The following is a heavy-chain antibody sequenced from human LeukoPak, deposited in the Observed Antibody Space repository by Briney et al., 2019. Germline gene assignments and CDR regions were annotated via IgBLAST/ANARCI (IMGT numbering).Heavy chain of an antibody. V-gene: IGHV3-66*01. CDR3: ARGELGYCSGSSCNWYFDL. CDR2: IYSGGST. J-gene: IGHJ2*01. Sequence: GGSLRLSCAASGFTVSSNYMSWVRQAPGKGLEWVSVIYSGGSTYYADSVKGRFTISRDNSKNTLYLQMNSLRAEDTAVYYCARGELGYCSGSSCNWYFDLWGRSTLVTVSS. D-gene: IGHD2-15*01. CDR1: GFTVSSNY.